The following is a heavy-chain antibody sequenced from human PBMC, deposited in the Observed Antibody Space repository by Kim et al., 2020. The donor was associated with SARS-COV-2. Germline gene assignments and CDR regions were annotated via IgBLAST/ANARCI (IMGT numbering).Heavy chain of an antibody. Sequence: GGSLRLSCTGSGFNFGDYAMNWVRQAPGKGLEWVGFIRTKGYGGTPEYAASVKGRFTLLRDDSRSIAYLQMNSLKTEDTAVYYCTRGLHDYDSPWDHWGQGTLVTVSS. V-gene: IGHV3-49*04. CDR2: IRTKGYGGTP. CDR1: GFNFGDYA. D-gene: IGHD4-17*01. J-gene: IGHJ4*02. CDR3: TRGLHDYDSPWDH.